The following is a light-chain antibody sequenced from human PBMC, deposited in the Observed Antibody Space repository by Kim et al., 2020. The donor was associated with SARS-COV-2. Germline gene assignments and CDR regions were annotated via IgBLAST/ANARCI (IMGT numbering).Light chain of an antibody. CDR2: GAS. CDR3: LQHRTYPIT. CDR1: QDIGND. V-gene: IGKV1-17*01. Sequence: ESVGDRVTITCQASQDIGNDLGWYQQSPGRAPKRLIYGASNLQSGVPSRFSGSGSETEFTLTINSLQPEDFATYFCLQHRTYPITFGQGTRLEIK. J-gene: IGKJ5*01.